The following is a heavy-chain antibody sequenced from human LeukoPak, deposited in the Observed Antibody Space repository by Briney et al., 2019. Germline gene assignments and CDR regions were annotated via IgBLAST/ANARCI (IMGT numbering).Heavy chain of an antibody. V-gene: IGHV3-23*01. Sequence: GGSLRLSCAASGFTFSSYAMSWVRQAPGKGLEWVSAISGSGGSTYYADSVKGRFTISRDNSKNTLYLQMNSLRAEDTAVYYCVKEYYDFWSGYSPRPYYFDYWGQGTLVTVSS. CDR1: GFTFSSYA. CDR2: ISGSGGST. D-gene: IGHD3-3*01. J-gene: IGHJ4*02. CDR3: VKEYYDFWSGYSPRPYYFDY.